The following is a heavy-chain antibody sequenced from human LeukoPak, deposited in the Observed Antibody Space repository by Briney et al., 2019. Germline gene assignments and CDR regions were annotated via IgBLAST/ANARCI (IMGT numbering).Heavy chain of an antibody. D-gene: IGHD3-22*01. Sequence: LSLTCTVSGGSISSGGYYWSWVRQAPGKGLEWVSVIYSGGSTYYADSVKGRFTISRDNSKNTLYLQMNSLRAEDTAVYYCANGKGMGYDSSGYRAFDYWGQGTLVTVSS. CDR1: GGSISSGGYY. J-gene: IGHJ4*02. CDR3: ANGKGMGYDSSGYRAFDY. CDR2: IYSGGST. V-gene: IGHV3-53*01.